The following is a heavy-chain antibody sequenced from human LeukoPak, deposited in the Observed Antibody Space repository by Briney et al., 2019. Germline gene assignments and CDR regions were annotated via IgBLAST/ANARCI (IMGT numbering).Heavy chain of an antibody. J-gene: IGHJ4*02. Sequence: ASVKVSCKASGGTFSSYAISWVRQAPGQGLEWMGWINPNSGGTNYAQKFQGWVTMTRDTSISTAYMELSRLRSDDTAVYYCARGPIDDWWGGGDFDYWGQGTLVTVSS. CDR2: INPNSGGT. CDR1: GGTFSSYA. V-gene: IGHV1-2*04. D-gene: IGHD2-8*02. CDR3: ARGPIDDWWGGGDFDY.